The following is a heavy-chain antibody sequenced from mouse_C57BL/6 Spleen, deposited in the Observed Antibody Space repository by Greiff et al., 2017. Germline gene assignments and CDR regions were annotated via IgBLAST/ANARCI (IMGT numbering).Heavy chain of an antibody. D-gene: IGHD1-1*01. V-gene: IGHV5-16*01. CDR2: INYDGSST. CDR3: ARDYYGSEDMGAMDY. CDR1: GFTFSDYY. Sequence: DVHLVESEGGLVQPGSSMELSCTASGFTFSDYYMAWVRQVPEKGLEWVANINYDGSSTYYLDSLKSRFIISRDNAKNILYLQMSSLKSEDTATYYCARDYYGSEDMGAMDYWGQGTSVTVSS. J-gene: IGHJ4*01.